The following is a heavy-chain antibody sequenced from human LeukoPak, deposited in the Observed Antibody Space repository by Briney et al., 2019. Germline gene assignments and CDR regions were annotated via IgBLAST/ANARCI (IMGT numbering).Heavy chain of an antibody. Sequence: GGSLRLSCVASGFTFSSYWMSWVRQAPGKGLEWVSSISGSGDSTFYADSVKGRFTISRDNSKNTLFLQMNSLRAEDTAVYYCAKRRGLELLYYYYMDVWGKGTTVTVSS. CDR2: ISGSGDST. D-gene: IGHD1-7*01. J-gene: IGHJ6*03. CDR1: GFTFSSYW. CDR3: AKRRGLELLYYYYMDV. V-gene: IGHV3-23*01.